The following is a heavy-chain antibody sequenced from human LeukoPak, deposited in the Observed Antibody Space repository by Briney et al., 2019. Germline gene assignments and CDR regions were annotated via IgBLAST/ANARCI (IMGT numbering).Heavy chain of an antibody. D-gene: IGHD3-3*01. CDR2: ISYDGSNK. V-gene: IGHV3-30*03. Sequence: GGSLRLSCAASGFTFSNYAMHWVRQVLGKGLEWVAVISYDGSNKNYADSVKGRFTISRDNSKNTLYLQMNSLRAEDTAVYYCARSTIFDYWGQGTLVTVSS. CDR1: GFTFSNYA. J-gene: IGHJ4*02. CDR3: ARSTIFDY.